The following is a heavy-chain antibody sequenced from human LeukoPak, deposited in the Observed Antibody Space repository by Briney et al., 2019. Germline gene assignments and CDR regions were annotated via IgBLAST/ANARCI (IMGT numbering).Heavy chain of an antibody. D-gene: IGHD3-3*01. CDR1: GGSISSYY. CDR3: ARDFGRYDFWSGYPDGGNWFDP. J-gene: IGHJ5*02. Sequence: SETLSLTCTVSGGSISSYYWSWIRQPPGKGLEWIGYIYYSGSTNYNPSLKSRVIISVDTSKNQFSLKLSSVTAADTAVYYCARDFGRYDFWSGYPDGGNWFDPWGQGTLVTVSS. CDR2: IYYSGST. V-gene: IGHV4-59*01.